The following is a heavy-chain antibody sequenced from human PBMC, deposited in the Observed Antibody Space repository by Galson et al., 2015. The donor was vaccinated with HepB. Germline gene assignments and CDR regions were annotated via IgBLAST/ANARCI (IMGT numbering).Heavy chain of an antibody. CDR3: ARNAMAYPCWFDP. J-gene: IGHJ5*02. CDR2: IYSGGST. CDR1: GFTVSSNY. D-gene: IGHD2-2*01. Sequence: SLRLSCAASGFTVSSNYMSWVRQAPGKGLEWVSVIYSGGSTYYADSVKGRFTISRDNSKNTLFLQMNSLRAEDTAVYYCARNAMAYPCWFDPWGQGTLVTVSS. V-gene: IGHV3-53*01.